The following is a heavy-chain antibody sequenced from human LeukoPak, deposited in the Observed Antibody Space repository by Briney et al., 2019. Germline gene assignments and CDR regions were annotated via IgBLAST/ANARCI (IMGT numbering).Heavy chain of an antibody. V-gene: IGHV4-59*08. D-gene: IGHD6-13*01. Sequence: SETLSLTCTVSGGSISSYYWSWIRQPPGKGLEWIEYIYYSGSTNYNPSLKSRVTISVDTSKNQFSLKLSSVTAADTAVYYCARHVVAAAGTYYYYYYGMDVWGQGTTVTVSS. CDR2: IYYSGST. CDR3: ARHVVAAAGTYYYYYYGMDV. CDR1: GGSISSYY. J-gene: IGHJ6*02.